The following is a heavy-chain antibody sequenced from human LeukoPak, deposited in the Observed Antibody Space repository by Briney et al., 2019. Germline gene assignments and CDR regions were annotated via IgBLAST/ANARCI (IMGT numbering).Heavy chain of an antibody. CDR3: ARDIVVVVAAPNYYYYGMDV. CDR2: IRSSSSYI. J-gene: IGHJ6*04. Sequence: GGSLRLSCAASGFTFSSYSMNWVRQAPGKGLEWVSSIRSSSSYIYYADSVKGRFTISRDNAKNSLYLQMNSLRAEDTAVYYCARDIVVVVAAPNYYYYGMDVWGKGTTATVSS. CDR1: GFTFSSYS. V-gene: IGHV3-21*01. D-gene: IGHD2-15*01.